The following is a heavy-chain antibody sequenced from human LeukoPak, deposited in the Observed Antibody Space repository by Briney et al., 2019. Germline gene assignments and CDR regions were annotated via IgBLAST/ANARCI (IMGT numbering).Heavy chain of an antibody. CDR2: IYHSGST. CDR3: ARTIAVAGGDY. V-gene: IGHV4-38-2*02. D-gene: IGHD6-19*01. CDR1: GGSISSYY. J-gene: IGHJ4*02. Sequence: SETLSLTCTVSGGSISSYYWDWIRQPPGKGLEWFGSIYHSGSTYYNPSLTSRVTISVDTSKNQFSLILSSVTAADTAVYYCARTIAVAGGDYWGQGTLVTVSS.